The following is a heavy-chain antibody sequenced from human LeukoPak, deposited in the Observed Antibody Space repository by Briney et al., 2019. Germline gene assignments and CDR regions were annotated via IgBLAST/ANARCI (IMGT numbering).Heavy chain of an antibody. CDR3: ATASSGPYGSGSYYNGIDY. V-gene: IGHV1-46*01. D-gene: IGHD3-10*01. J-gene: IGHJ4*02. Sequence: ASVKVSCKASGYTFITYYMHWVRQAPGQGLEWMGIINPSGGSTSYAQKFQGRVTMTRDTSTSTVYMELSSLRSEDTAVYYCATASSGPYGSGSYYNGIDYWGQGTLVTVSS. CDR1: GYTFITYY. CDR2: INPSGGST.